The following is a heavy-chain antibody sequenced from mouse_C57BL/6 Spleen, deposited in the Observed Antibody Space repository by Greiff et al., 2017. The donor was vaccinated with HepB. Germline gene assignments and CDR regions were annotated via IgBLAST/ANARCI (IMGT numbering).Heavy chain of an antibody. CDR2: IDPSDSET. CDR3: ARGGLDSSGYPFAY. V-gene: IGHV1-52*01. Sequence: QVQLQQPGAELVRPGSSVKLSCKASGYTFTSYWMHWVKQRPIQGLEWIGNIDPSDSETHYNQKFKDKATLTVDKSSSTAYMQLSSLTSEDSAVYYCARGGLDSSGYPFAYWGQGTLVTVSA. D-gene: IGHD3-2*02. J-gene: IGHJ3*01. CDR1: GYTFTSYW.